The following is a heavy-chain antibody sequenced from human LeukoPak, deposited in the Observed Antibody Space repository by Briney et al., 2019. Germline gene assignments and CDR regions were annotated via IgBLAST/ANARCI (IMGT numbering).Heavy chain of an antibody. CDR1: GYTFTGYY. CDR2: INPNSGGT. V-gene: IGHV1-2*02. J-gene: IGHJ5*02. D-gene: IGHD3-10*01. Sequence: ASVKVSCKASGYTFTGYYMHWVRQAPGRGLEWMGWINPNSGGTNYAQKFQGRVTMTRDTSISTAYMELSRLRSDDTAVYYCARGGTMVRGVIRNNWFDPWGQGTLVTVSS. CDR3: ARGGTMVRGVIRNNWFDP.